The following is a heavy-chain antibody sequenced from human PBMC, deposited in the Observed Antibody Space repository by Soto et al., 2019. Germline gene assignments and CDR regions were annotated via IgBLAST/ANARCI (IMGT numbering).Heavy chain of an antibody. CDR3: ARVWITIFGVVTHDAFDI. D-gene: IGHD3-3*01. CDR1: GYTFTSYG. J-gene: IGHJ3*02. Sequence: ASVKVSCKASGYTFTSYGMSWVRQALGQGLEWMGWISAYNGNTNYAQKLQGRVTMTTDTSTSTAYMELRSLRSDDTAVYYCARVWITIFGVVTHDAFDIWGQGTMVTVSS. CDR2: ISAYNGNT. V-gene: IGHV1-18*01.